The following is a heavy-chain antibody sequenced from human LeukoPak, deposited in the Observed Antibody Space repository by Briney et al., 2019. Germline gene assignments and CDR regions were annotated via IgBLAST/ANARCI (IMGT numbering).Heavy chain of an antibody. CDR1: GYTFTGYY. D-gene: IGHD3-22*01. V-gene: IGHV1-2*02. CDR3: ARGDYYYDRRPPNFDY. CDR2: INPNSGGT. J-gene: IGHJ4*02. Sequence: ASVKVSCKASGYTFTGYYMHWVRQAPGQGLEWMGWINPNSGGTNYAQKFQGRVTMTRDTSIRTAYMELSRLRSDDTAVYYCARGDYYYDRRPPNFDYWGQGTLVTVSS.